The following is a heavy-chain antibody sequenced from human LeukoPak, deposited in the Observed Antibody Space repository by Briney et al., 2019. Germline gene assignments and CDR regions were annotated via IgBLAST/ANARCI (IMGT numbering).Heavy chain of an antibody. Sequence: GASVKVSCKASGYPFTDYYTQWVRQAPGQGLEWMGWINPNTGRRNYAQKFQGRVTMTRDTSINTAYMELSSLRSDDTAVYYCARENYYYENWGQGTLVTVSS. CDR1: GYPFTDYY. D-gene: IGHD3-22*01. V-gene: IGHV1-2*02. CDR2: INPNTGRR. CDR3: ARENYYYEN. J-gene: IGHJ4*02.